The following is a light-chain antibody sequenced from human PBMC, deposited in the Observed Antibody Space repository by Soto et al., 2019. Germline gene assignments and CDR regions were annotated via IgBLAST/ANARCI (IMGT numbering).Light chain of an antibody. CDR2: AAS. Sequence: EIVLTQSPATLSLSPGERATLSCRASQSVSSYLAWYQQKPGQAPRLLIYAASNRATGIPARFSGSGSGTDLTLTISSLEPEDFAVYYCQQRSSWPPAFGGGTKVEIK. CDR3: QQRSSWPPA. V-gene: IGKV3-11*01. J-gene: IGKJ4*01. CDR1: QSVSSY.